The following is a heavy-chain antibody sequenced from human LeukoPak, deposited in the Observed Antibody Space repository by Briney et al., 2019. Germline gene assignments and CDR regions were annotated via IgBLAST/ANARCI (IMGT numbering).Heavy chain of an antibody. CDR2: INPSGGST. D-gene: IGHD3-22*01. Sequence: ASVKVSCKASGYTFTSYYMHWVRQAPGQGLEWMGVINPSGGSTSYAQKFQGRVTMTRDMSTSTVYMELSSLRSEDTAVYFCARGPYSYDSSGAFDIWGQGTMVTVSS. CDR3: ARGPYSYDSSGAFDI. V-gene: IGHV1-46*01. CDR1: GYTFTSYY. J-gene: IGHJ3*02.